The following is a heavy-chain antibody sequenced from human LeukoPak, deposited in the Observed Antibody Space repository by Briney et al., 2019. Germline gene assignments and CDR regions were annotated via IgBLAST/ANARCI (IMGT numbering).Heavy chain of an antibody. D-gene: IGHD3-16*01. CDR3: ARDTSPTDAEYFQH. J-gene: IGHJ1*01. V-gene: IGHV3-21*01. CDR1: GFTFSSYS. Sequence: PGGSLRLSCAASGFTFSSYSMNWVRQAPGKGLGWVSSISSSSSYIYYADSVKGRFTISRDNAKNSLYLQMNSLRAEDTAVYYCARDTSPTDAEYFQHWGQGTLVTVSS. CDR2: ISSSSSYI.